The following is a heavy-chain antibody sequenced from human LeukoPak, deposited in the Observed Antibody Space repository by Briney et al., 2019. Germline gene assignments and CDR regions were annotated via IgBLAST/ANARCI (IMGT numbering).Heavy chain of an antibody. CDR2: INQSGST. D-gene: IGHD4-17*01. CDR3: ARGCMTTVPDEPTDYYYMDV. CDR1: RGSFSSYY. Sequence: SETLSLTCAVYRGSFSSYYWSWIRQPPGKGLEWIGKINQSGSTNYNPSLKNRATISVAASKNQVSLRRSSVTAADTAVYYCARGCMTTVPDEPTDYYYMDVGGKGTTVT. J-gene: IGHJ6*03. V-gene: IGHV4-34*01.